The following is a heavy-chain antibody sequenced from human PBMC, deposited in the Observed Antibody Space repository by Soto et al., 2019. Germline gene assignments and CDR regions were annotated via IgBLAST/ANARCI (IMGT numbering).Heavy chain of an antibody. CDR3: ARADHYCSSTSCPLFDY. D-gene: IGHD2-2*01. CDR2: IYYSGST. CDR1: GGSISSGGYY. V-gene: IGHV4-31*03. J-gene: IGHJ4*02. Sequence: SETLSLTCTVSGGSISSGGYYWSWIRQHPGKGLEWIGYIYYSGSTYYNPSLKSRVTISVDTPKNQFSLKLSSVTAADTAVYYCARADHYCSSTSCPLFDYWGQGTLVTVSS.